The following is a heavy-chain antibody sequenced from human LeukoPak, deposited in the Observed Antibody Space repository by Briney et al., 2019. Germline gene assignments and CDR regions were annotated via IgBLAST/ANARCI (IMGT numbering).Heavy chain of an antibody. V-gene: IGHV5-51*01. J-gene: IGHJ4*02. CDR2: IYSGDSDS. CDR3: ARSKVGYGDYGYYFDY. CDR1: GYSFTSYW. D-gene: IGHD4-17*01. Sequence: GESLKISCKGSGYSFTSYWIGWVRQIPGKGLEWMGIIYSGDSDSRYSSSFQGQVTISADKSISTTHLQWSSLKASDTARYYCARSKVGYGDYGYYFDYWGQGTLVTVSS.